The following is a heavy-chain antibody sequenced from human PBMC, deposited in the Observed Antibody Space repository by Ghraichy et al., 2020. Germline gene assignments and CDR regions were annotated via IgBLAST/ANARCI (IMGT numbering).Heavy chain of an antibody. CDR2: IYYSGST. CDR3: ARDSILLGSFDY. D-gene: IGHD3-10*01. J-gene: IGHJ4*02. Sequence: SETLSLTCTVSGGSISSGGYYWSWIRQHPGKGLEWIGYIYYSGSTYYNPSLKSRVTISVDTSKNQFSLKLSSVTAADTAVYYCARDSILLGSFDYWGQGTLVTVSS. CDR1: GGSISSGGYY. V-gene: IGHV4-31*03.